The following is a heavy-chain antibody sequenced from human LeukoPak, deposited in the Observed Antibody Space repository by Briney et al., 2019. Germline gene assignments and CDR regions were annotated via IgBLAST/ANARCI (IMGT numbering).Heavy chain of an antibody. V-gene: IGHV1-8*01. CDR2: MNPNSGNT. D-gene: IGHD5-12*01. CDR1: GYTFTSYD. CDR3: ARGDIVATTFDY. J-gene: IGHJ4*02. Sequence: ASVEVSCKASGYTFTSYDINWVRQATGQGLEWMGWMNPNSGNTGYAQKFQGRVTMTRNTSISTAYMELSSLRSEDTAVYYCARGDIVATTFDYWGQGTLVTVSS.